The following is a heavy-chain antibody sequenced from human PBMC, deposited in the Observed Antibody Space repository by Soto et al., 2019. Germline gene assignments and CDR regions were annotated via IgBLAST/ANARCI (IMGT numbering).Heavy chain of an antibody. CDR1: GGSISSSSNY. D-gene: IGHD6-13*01. Sequence: SETLSLPCTVPGGSISSSSNYWGGIRQPPGKGLEWSGSIYYSGSTYYNPSLKSRVTISVDTPKNQFSLKLSSVTAADTAVYYCARAKDLSSSWQYYFDYWGQGTLVTVSS. CDR2: IYYSGST. J-gene: IGHJ4*02. V-gene: IGHV4-39*01. CDR3: ARAKDLSSSWQYYFDY.